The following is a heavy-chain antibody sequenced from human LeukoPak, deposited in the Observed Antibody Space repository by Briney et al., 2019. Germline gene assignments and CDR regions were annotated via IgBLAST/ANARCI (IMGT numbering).Heavy chain of an antibody. CDR2: IDPDGSNT. D-gene: IGHD2-2*01. CDR3: ARILYCTSISCYSS. CDR1: GFTFSNYW. V-gene: IGHV3-74*01. Sequence: PGGSLRLSCAASGFTFSNYWMHWVRQVPGKGLVWVSRIDPDGSNTTYADSVKGRFTISRDNAKNTLYLQMNSLRAEDTAVYYCARILYCTSISCYSSWGQGTLVTVSS. J-gene: IGHJ1*01.